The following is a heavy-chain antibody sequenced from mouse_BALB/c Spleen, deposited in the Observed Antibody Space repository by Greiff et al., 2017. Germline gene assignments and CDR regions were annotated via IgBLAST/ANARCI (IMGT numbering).Heavy chain of an antibody. Sequence: DVMLVESGGGLVKPGGSLKLSCAASGFTFSDYYMYWVRQTPEKRLEWVATISDGGSYTYYPDSVKGRFTISRDNAKNNLYLQMSSLKSEDTAMYYCARVGYYGYGAMDYWGQGTSVTVSS. CDR3: ARVGYYGYGAMDY. CDR2: ISDGGSYT. V-gene: IGHV5-4*02. CDR1: GFTFSDYY. D-gene: IGHD1-2*01. J-gene: IGHJ4*01.